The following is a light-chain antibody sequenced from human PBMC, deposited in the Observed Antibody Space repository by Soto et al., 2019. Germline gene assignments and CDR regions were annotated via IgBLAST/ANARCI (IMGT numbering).Light chain of an antibody. Sequence: QSALTQPPSASGSPGQSVTISCTGTSSDVGGYNFVSWYQQHPGKAPKLMIYEVSKRPSGVPDRFSGSKSGNTASLTVSGLQADDEADYYGTSYAGSNIPVVFGGGTKLTVL. V-gene: IGLV2-8*01. J-gene: IGLJ2*01. CDR1: SSDVGGYNF. CDR3: TSYAGSNIPVV. CDR2: EVS.